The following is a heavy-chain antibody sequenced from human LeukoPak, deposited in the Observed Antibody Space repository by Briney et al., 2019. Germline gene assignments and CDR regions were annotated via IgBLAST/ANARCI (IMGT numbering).Heavy chain of an antibody. J-gene: IGHJ4*02. CDR3: ARDHTIAAADY. CDR2: IKQDGSEK. V-gene: IGHV3-7*03. CDR1: GFTFSSYW. D-gene: IGHD6-13*01. Sequence: PGGSLGLSCAASGFTFSSYWMSWVRQAPGKGLEWVANIKQDGSEKYYVDSVKGRFTISRDNAKNSLYLQMNSLRAEDTAVYYCARDHTIAAADYWGQGTLVTVSS.